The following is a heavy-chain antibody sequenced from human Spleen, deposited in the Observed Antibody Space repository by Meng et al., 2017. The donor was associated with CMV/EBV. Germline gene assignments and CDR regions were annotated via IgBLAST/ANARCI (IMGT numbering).Heavy chain of an antibody. J-gene: IGHJ4*02. D-gene: IGHD2-2*01. CDR1: FSSYS. Sequence: FSSYSMSWVRQAPGKGLEWVSSISTSSSYIYYADSVKGRFTISRDNAKNSLHLQMNSLRAEDTAVYYCARDPYCSSTSCYFLYPDYWGQGTLVTVSS. CDR2: ISTSSSYI. V-gene: IGHV3-21*01. CDR3: ARDPYCSSTSCYFLYPDY.